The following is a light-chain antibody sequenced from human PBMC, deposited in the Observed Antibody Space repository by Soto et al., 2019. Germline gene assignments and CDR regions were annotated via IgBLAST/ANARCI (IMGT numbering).Light chain of an antibody. CDR1: QSVNSY. J-gene: IGKJ4*01. CDR2: AAS. CDR3: QQRSNWLT. V-gene: IGKV3-11*01. Sequence: EIVLTQSPATLSLSPGERATLSCRASQSVNSYLAWYQQKPGQAPRLLIYAASNRATGIPARFRGSGSGTDFTLTISSLEPEDFAVYYCQQRSNWLTFGGGTKVEIK.